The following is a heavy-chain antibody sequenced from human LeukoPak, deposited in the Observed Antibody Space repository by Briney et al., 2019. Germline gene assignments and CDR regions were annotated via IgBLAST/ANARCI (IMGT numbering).Heavy chain of an antibody. CDR1: GGSFSGYY. CDR2: IYYSGST. D-gene: IGHD6-19*01. V-gene: IGHV4-34*01. Sequence: PSETLSLTCAVYGGSFSGYYWSWIRQPPGKGLEWIGSIYYSGSTYYNPSLKSRVTISVDTSKNQFSLKLSSVTAADTAVYYCASGIAVAGRTLDYWGQGTLVTVSS. CDR3: ASGIAVAGRTLDY. J-gene: IGHJ4*02.